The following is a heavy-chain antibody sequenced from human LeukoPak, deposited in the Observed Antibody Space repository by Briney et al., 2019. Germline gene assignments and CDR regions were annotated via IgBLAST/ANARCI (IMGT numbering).Heavy chain of an antibody. V-gene: IGHV5-51*01. D-gene: IGHD6-19*01. Sequence: GESLKISCKGSGYSFTSYWIGWVRQMPGKGLEWMAIIYPGDSDTRYSPSFQGQVTISADKSISTAYLQWSSLKASDTAMYYCARTSIAVAGIYGPYDYWGQGTLVTVSS. J-gene: IGHJ4*02. CDR2: IYPGDSDT. CDR3: ARTSIAVAGIYGPYDY. CDR1: GYSFTSYW.